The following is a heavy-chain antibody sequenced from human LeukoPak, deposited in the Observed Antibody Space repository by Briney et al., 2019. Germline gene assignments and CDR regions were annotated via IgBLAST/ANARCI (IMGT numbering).Heavy chain of an antibody. CDR2: ISSSGSYR. J-gene: IGHJ4*02. V-gene: IGHV3-21*01. Sequence: GGSLRLSCAASGFTFSTFNMNWVRQDPGKGLEWVSSISSSGSYRYYGDSVKGRFTISRDNAKNSLYLQMNSLRDEDTAVYFCGREWLGGVDYWGQGALVTVSS. CDR3: GREWLGGVDY. D-gene: IGHD6-19*01. CDR1: GFTFSTFN.